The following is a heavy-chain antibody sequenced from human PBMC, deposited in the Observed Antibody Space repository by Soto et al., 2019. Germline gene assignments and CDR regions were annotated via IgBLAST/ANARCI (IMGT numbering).Heavy chain of an antibody. CDR1: GHTFTSYG. J-gene: IGHJ5*02. CDR3: ARLEYSSGWYGGFDP. Sequence: ASVKVSCKASGHTFTSYGISWVRQAPGQGLEWMGWISAYNGNTNYAQKLQGRVTMTTDTSTSTAYMELRSLRSDDTAVYYCARLEYSSGWYGGFDPWGQGTLVTVSS. V-gene: IGHV1-18*01. CDR2: ISAYNGNT. D-gene: IGHD6-19*01.